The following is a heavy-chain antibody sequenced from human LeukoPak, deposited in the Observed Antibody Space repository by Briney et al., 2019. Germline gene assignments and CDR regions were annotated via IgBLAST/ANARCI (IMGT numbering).Heavy chain of an antibody. CDR2: TYYRSKWYN. CDR3: AREGSEGYLFDY. V-gene: IGHV6-1*01. J-gene: IGHJ4*02. Sequence: SQTLSLTCAISGDSVSSSSAAWSWIRQSPSRGLEWLGRTYYRSKWYNDYAVSVKSRITINPDTSKNQFSLQLNSMAPEDTAVYYCAREGSEGYLFDYWGQGTLVTVSS. D-gene: IGHD1-1*01. CDR1: GDSVSSSSAA.